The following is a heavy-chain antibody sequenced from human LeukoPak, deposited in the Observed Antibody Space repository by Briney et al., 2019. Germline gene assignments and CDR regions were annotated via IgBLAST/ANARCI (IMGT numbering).Heavy chain of an antibody. CDR1: GFTFSSYA. J-gene: IGHJ6*02. V-gene: IGHV3-23*01. CDR2: ISGSGGST. D-gene: IGHD1-26*01. CDR3: ARDVVGATIVVRQKYYYYYGMDV. Sequence: PGGSLRLSCAASGFTFSSYAMSWVRQAPGKGLEWVSAISGSGGSTYYADSVKGRFTISRDNSKNTLYLQMNSLRAEDTAVYYCARDVVGATIVVRQKYYYYYGMDVWGQGTTVTVSS.